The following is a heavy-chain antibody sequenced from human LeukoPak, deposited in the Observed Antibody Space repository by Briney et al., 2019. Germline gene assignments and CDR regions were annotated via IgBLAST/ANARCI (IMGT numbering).Heavy chain of an antibody. Sequence: GGSLRLSCAASGFTVSSNYMSWVRQAPGKGLEWVSVIYSGGSTYYADSVKGRFTISRDNSKTTLYLQMNSLRAEDTAVYYCATLGYCSGGSCYSVGYFDYWGQGTLVTVSS. CDR2: IYSGGST. D-gene: IGHD2-15*01. CDR3: ATLGYCSGGSCYSVGYFDY. V-gene: IGHV3-66*01. CDR1: GFTVSSNY. J-gene: IGHJ4*02.